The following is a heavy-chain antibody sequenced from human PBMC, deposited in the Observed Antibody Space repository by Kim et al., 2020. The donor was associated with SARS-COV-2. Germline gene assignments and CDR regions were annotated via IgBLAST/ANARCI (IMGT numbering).Heavy chain of an antibody. V-gene: IGHV4-39*01. J-gene: IGHJ4*02. CDR1: GGSVTSTISY. CDR2: VYHSGST. CDR3: ARHSRRVVVHPFDY. Sequence: SETLSLTCTVSGGSVTSTISYWGWIRQPPGKGLEWIGSVYHSGSTYYNPSLKSRATISVDTSKNQFSLKLSSVTATDTAVYYCARHSRRVVVHPFDYWGQGTLVTVSS. D-gene: IGHD2-15*01.